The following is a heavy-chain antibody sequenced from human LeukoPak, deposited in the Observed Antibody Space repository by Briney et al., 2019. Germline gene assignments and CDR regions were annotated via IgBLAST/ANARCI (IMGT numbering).Heavy chain of an antibody. CDR2: ISSSSSTI. J-gene: IGHJ4*02. Sequence: GGSLRLSCAASGFTFSSYSMNWVRQATGEGLEWVSYISSSSSTIYYADSVKGRFAISRDNAKNSLCLKMNSLRDEDTAVYCCAREPRAFYDVWSGFGSPFDYWGQGTLVTVSS. CDR1: GFTFSSYS. V-gene: IGHV3-48*02. CDR3: AREPRAFYDVWSGFGSPFDY. D-gene: IGHD3-3*01.